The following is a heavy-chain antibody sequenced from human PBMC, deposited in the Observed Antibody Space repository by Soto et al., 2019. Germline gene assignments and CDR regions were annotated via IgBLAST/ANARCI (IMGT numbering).Heavy chain of an antibody. CDR1: GGSISSYY. J-gene: IGHJ6*02. Sequence: SETLSLTCTVSGGSISSYYWSWIRQPPGKGLEWIGYIYYSGSTNYNPSLKSRVTISVDTSKNQFSLKLSSVTAADTAVYYCARDKVVVGGGYASKYGMDVWGQGTTVTVSS. V-gene: IGHV4-59*01. CDR3: ARDKVVVGGGYASKYGMDV. D-gene: IGHD5-12*01. CDR2: IYYSGST.